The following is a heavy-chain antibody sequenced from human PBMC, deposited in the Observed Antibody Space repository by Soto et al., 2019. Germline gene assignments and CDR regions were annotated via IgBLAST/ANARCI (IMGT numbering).Heavy chain of an antibody. Sequence: QVQLQESGPGLVKPSETLSLTCSVSGGSITSYYWSWIRQPSGKGLEWIAYIYYSGSTSYNPSLKRRVSTSLDTSNNQFSLKLSSVTAADTAVYYCARTYDGSGPNSGGYGFDIWGQGTMVTVSS. D-gene: IGHD3-22*01. J-gene: IGHJ3*02. V-gene: IGHV4-59*01. CDR3: ARTYDGSGPNSGGYGFDI. CDR1: GGSITSYY. CDR2: IYYSGST.